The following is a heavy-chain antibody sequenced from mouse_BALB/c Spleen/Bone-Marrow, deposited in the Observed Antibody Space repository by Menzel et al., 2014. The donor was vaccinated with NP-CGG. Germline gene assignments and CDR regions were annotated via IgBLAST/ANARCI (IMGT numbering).Heavy chain of an antibody. Sequence: EVQRVESGPELVKPGASMKISCKASGYSFAGYTMNWVKQSHGKNLEWIGLINPYNGGSSYNQKFKGKATLTVDKSSSTAYMELLSLTSEDSAVYYCAREGYGSSYGFAYWGQGTLVTVSA. V-gene: IGHV1-31*01. CDR2: INPYNGGS. J-gene: IGHJ3*01. D-gene: IGHD1-1*01. CDR1: GYSFAGYT. CDR3: AREGYGSSYGFAY.